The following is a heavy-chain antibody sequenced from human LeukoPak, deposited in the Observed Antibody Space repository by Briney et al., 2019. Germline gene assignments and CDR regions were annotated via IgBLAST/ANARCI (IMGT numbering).Heavy chain of an antibody. D-gene: IGHD3-3*01. J-gene: IGHJ4*02. Sequence: EPLCLTCTVSGGSISGYNGSWIRQPPGKGLEWIGYIYYSGSTNYNPSLKSRVTISVDTSKNQFSLKLSSVTAADTAVYYCARGGGLYDFWSGYYGHYFDYWGQGTLVTVSS. V-gene: IGHV4-59*01. CDR3: ARGGGLYDFWSGYYGHYFDY. CDR2: IYYSGST. CDR1: GGSISGYN.